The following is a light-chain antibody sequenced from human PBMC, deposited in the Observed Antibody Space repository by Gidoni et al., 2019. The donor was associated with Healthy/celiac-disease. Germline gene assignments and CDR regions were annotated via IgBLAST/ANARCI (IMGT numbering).Light chain of an antibody. CDR2: LGS. J-gene: IGKJ1*01. V-gene: IGKV2-28*01. Sequence: DIGVTQSPLSLPVTPGEPAYISGRPSQSLLHSNGYNYLDWHLQQPGQSPQLLIYLGSQRASGLPDRFSGSRSGTDFTLKISIVEAEDGGVYFCMPALPTPCTFGQGTQVEFK. CDR1: QSLLHSNGYNY. CDR3: MPALPTPCT.